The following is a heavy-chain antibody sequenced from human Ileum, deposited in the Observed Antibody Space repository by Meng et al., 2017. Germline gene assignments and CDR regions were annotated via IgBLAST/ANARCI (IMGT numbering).Heavy chain of an antibody. D-gene: IGHD2-15*01. V-gene: IGHV3-15*01. CDR1: GLTFSNAG. J-gene: IGHJ3*02. CDR3: TTGYWCGGTYHEDEAFDI. Sequence: GESLKISCAASGLTFSNAGMIWVRQAPGKGLEWLGRIRSKTAGGTADYAAPVRGRFTISRDDSKNMMSLKINSLKTEDTAVYYCTTGYWCGGTYHEDEAFDIWGQGTLVTVSS. CDR2: IRSKTAGGTA.